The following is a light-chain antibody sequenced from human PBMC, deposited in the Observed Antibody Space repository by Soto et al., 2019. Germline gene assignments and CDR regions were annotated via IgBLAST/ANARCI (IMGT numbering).Light chain of an antibody. J-gene: IGKJ5*01. Sequence: EIVLTQSPATLSLSPGERATLSCRASQSVSSYLACFQQKPGQAPRLLIYDASNRATDIPARFSGSGSGTDFTLTINSLETEDFAVYCCQQRSNWTPITFGQGTRLEIK. V-gene: IGKV3-11*01. CDR1: QSVSSY. CDR3: QQRSNWTPIT. CDR2: DAS.